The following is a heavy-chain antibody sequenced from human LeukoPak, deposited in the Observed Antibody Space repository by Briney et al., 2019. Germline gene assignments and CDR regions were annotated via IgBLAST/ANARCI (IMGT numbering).Heavy chain of an antibody. CDR3: ARGVVVTAIHPYYFDY. CDR2: IYYSGST. CDR1: GGSISSYY. D-gene: IGHD2-21*02. J-gene: IGHJ4*02. V-gene: IGHV4-59*01. Sequence: SSETLSLTCTVSGGSISSYYWSWIRQPPGKGLEWIGYIYYSGSTNYNPSLKSRVTISVDTSKNQFSLKLSSVTAADTAVYYCARGVVVTAIHPYYFDYWGQGTLVTVSS.